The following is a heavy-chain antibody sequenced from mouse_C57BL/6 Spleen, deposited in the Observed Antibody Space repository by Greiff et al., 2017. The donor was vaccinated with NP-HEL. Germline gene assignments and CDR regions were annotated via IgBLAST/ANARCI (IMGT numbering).Heavy chain of an antibody. D-gene: IGHD4-1*01. Sequence: VQLQQSGPELVKPGASVKISCKASGYAFSSSWMNWVKQRPGKGLEWIGRIYPGDGDTNYNGKFKGKATLTADKSSRPAYMQLSSLTYEDSAVYFVARYLTGTWGFAYWGQGTLVTVSA. CDR1: GYAFSSSW. J-gene: IGHJ3*01. CDR2: IYPGDGDT. V-gene: IGHV1-82*01. CDR3: ARYLTGTWGFAY.